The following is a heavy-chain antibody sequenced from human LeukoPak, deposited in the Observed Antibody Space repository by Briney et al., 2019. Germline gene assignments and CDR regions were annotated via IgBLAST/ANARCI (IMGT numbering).Heavy chain of an antibody. Sequence: GGSLRLSCAASGFTFDDYAMHWVRQAPGKGLEWVSLISGDGGSTYYADSVKGRFTISRDNSKNSLYLQMNSLRTEDTALYYCAKGSTDIVVVPAAMYYYYYGMDVWGQGTTVTASS. CDR2: ISGDGGST. CDR3: AKGSTDIVVVPAAMYYYYYGMDV. V-gene: IGHV3-43*02. CDR1: GFTFDDYA. D-gene: IGHD2-2*01. J-gene: IGHJ6*02.